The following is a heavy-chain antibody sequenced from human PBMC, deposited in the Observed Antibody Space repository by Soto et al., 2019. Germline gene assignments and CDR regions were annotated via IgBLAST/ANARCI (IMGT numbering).Heavy chain of an antibody. J-gene: IGHJ5*02. CDR1: GGTFSSYA. Sequence: SVKVSCKASGGTFSSYAISWVRQAHGQGLEWMGGIIPIFGTANYAQKFQGRVTITADESTSTAYMELSSLRSEDTAVYYCARAHKRYCSSTSCYPYNGFGPWGQGTLVTVSS. CDR2: IIPIFGTA. CDR3: ARAHKRYCSSTSCYPYNGFGP. D-gene: IGHD2-2*01. V-gene: IGHV1-69*13.